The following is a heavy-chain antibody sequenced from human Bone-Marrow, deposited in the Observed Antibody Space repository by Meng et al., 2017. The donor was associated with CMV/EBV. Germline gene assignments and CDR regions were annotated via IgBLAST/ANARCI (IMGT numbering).Heavy chain of an antibody. Sequence: GGSLRLSCAASGFTFSSYAMHWVRQAPGKGLEWVAVISYDGSNKYYADSVKGRFTISRDNAKNSLYLQMNSLRAEDTAVYYCARVTGEWGYWGQGTLVTVSS. V-gene: IGHV3-30-3*01. CDR2: ISYDGSNK. J-gene: IGHJ4*02. CDR3: ARVTGEWGY. CDR1: GFTFSSYA. D-gene: IGHD7-27*01.